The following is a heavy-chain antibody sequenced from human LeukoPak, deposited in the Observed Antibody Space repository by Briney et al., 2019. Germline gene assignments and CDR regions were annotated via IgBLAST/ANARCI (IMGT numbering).Heavy chain of an antibody. Sequence: ASVKVSCKASGYTFTSYGISWVRQAPGQGLEWMGWIGAYNGNTNYAQKLQGRVTMTTDTSTSTAYMELRSLRSDDTAVYYCARDGGGLRHLYYYYYMDVWGKGTTVTISS. V-gene: IGHV1-18*01. CDR1: GYTFTSYG. CDR2: IGAYNGNT. CDR3: ARDGGGLRHLYYYYYMDV. D-gene: IGHD3-16*01. J-gene: IGHJ6*03.